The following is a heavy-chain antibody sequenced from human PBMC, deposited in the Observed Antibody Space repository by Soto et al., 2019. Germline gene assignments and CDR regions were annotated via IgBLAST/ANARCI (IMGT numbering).Heavy chain of an antibody. CDR2: ISGSGGST. J-gene: IGHJ3*02. V-gene: IGHV3-23*01. D-gene: IGHD6-19*01. CDR1: GFTFSSSA. Sequence: EVQLLESGGGLVQPGGSLRLSCAASGFTFSSSAMSWVRQAPGKGLEWVSAISGSGGSTYYADSVKGRFTISRDNSKNTLYLQMNSLRAEDTAVYYCLVGSGWRDAFDIWGQGTMVTVSS. CDR3: LVGSGWRDAFDI.